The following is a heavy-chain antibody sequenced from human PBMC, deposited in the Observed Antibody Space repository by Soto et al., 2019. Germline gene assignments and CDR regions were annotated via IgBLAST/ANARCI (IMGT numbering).Heavy chain of an antibody. V-gene: IGHV1-2*02. J-gene: IGHJ6*02. CDR2: MDPITGGT. D-gene: IGHD3-10*01. CDR3: ARARSDSAGSSLGRRLDV. Sequence: ASVKVSCKASGYNLGAYYTYWVRQAPGRGLEWVGLMDPITGGTDYEERLRDRVTMSVDSSKSQFSLNLTSVTAADSAIYFCARARSDSAGSSLGRRLDVWGHGTTVTVSS. CDR1: GYNLGAYY.